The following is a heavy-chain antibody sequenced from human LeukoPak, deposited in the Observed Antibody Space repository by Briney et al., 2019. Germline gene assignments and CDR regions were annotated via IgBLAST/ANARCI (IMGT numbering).Heavy chain of an antibody. V-gene: IGHV3-33*01. CDR1: GFTFSSYG. CDR2: IWYDGSNK. Sequence: GRSLRLSCAASGFTFSSYGMHWVRQAPGKGLEWVAVIWYDGSNKYYADSVKGRFTISRDNSKNSLYLQMNSLRAEDTAVYYCASEYYYDSSGYYYVSSYFDYWGQGTLVTVSS. J-gene: IGHJ4*02. CDR3: ASEYYYDSSGYYYVSSYFDY. D-gene: IGHD3-22*01.